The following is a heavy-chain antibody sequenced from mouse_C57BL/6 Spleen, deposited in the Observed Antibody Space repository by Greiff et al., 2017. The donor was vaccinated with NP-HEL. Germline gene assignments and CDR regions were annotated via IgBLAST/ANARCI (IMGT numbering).Heavy chain of an antibody. Sequence: VQLKESGPELVKPGASVKISCKASGYSFTDYNMNWVKQSNGKSLEWIGVINPNYGTTSYNQKFKGKATLTVDQSSSTAYMQLNSLTSEDSAVYYCARGQTAQATYYFDYWGQGTTLTVSS. CDR1: GYSFTDYN. J-gene: IGHJ2*01. D-gene: IGHD3-2*02. CDR2: INPNYGTT. CDR3: ARGQTAQATYYFDY. V-gene: IGHV1-39*01.